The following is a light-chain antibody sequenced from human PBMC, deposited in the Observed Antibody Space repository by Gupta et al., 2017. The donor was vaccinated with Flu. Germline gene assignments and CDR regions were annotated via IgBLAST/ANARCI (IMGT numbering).Light chain of an antibody. V-gene: IGLV1-47*01. J-gene: IGLJ3*02. CDR1: NTNIGSKY. Sequence: QSALTQLRSPSGNPGQRVPISCSGSNTNIGSKYVYWSHQLPGTAPKLLIYRNNQRPSAVPARCSGSKSGTSASLAISGLRSEEEADYYCAAWDDSLSGRWVFGGGTKLTVL. CDR3: AAWDDSLSGRWV. CDR2: RNN.